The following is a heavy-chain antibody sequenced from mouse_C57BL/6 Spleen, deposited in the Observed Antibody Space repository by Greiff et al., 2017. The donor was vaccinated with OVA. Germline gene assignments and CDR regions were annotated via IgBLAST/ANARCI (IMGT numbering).Heavy chain of an antibody. CDR2: INPGSGGT. V-gene: IGHV1-54*01. Sequence: QVQLKESGAELVRPGTSVKVSCKASGYAFTNYLIEWVKQRPGQGLEWIGVINPGSGGTNYNEKFKGKATLTADKSSSTAYMQLSSLTSEDSAVYFCARSGYDGLGYWGQGTTLTVSS. J-gene: IGHJ2*01. CDR3: ARSGYDGLGY. D-gene: IGHD2-2*01. CDR1: GYAFTNYL.